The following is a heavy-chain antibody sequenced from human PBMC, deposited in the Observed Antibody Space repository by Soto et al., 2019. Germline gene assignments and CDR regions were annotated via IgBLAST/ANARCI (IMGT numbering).Heavy chain of an antibody. D-gene: IGHD2-15*01. V-gene: IGHV3-15*01. Sequence: GGSLRLSCAASGFTFSNAWMSWVRQAPGKGLEWVGRIKSKTDGGTTDYAAPVKGRFTISRDDSKNTLYLHMNSLKTEVTSLYYCIVGVVVAAPYFLDYWGQGALVTVSS. CDR1: GFTFSNAW. CDR3: IVGVVVAAPYFLDY. J-gene: IGHJ4*02. CDR2: IKSKTDGGTT.